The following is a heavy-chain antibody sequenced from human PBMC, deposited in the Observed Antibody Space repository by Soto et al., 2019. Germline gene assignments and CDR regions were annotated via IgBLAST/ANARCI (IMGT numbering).Heavy chain of an antibody. CDR2: IRSRNSYI. J-gene: IGHJ6*02. CDR3: ARDFISGYCLDDCYGMDD. D-gene: IGHD3-22*01. V-gene: IGHV3-21*01. Sequence: GGSLRLSCAASGFTFSSYSMNWVRQAPGKGLEWVSSIRSRNSYIYYADSETGRFTISRDKAKNSLYLQMNSLRAQDTAVNYCARDFISGYCLDDCYGMDDWGQGTTVTVSS. CDR1: GFTFSSYS.